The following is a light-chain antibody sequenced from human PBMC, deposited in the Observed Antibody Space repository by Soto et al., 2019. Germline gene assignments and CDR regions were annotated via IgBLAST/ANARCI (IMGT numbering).Light chain of an antibody. V-gene: IGKV2-28*01. CDR1: QSLLHSNGNIY. J-gene: IGKJ1*01. CDR3: MRGIQAPLT. CDR2: LGS. Sequence: DIGLTQSPLSLPVTPGEPASISCRSSQSLLHSNGNIYLDWYLQKQGQSTQLLIYLGSIRASGAPDRFSGSGSGTDCTLKITRVEAEDVGVYYCMRGIQAPLTLGLGTKVEIK.